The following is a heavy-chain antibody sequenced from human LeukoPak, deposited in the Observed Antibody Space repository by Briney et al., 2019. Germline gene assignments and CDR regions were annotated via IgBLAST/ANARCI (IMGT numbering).Heavy chain of an antibody. J-gene: IGHJ4*02. Sequence: SQTLSHTCAISGDSVSSNSAAWNWIRQSPSRGLEWLGRTYYRSKWYNDYAESVKSRITINPDTSKNQFSLQLNSVTPEDTAVYYCTRDEQWLVYFDYWGQGTLVTVSS. V-gene: IGHV6-1*01. CDR1: GDSVSSNSAA. CDR3: TRDEQWLVYFDY. CDR2: TYYRSKWYN. D-gene: IGHD6-19*01.